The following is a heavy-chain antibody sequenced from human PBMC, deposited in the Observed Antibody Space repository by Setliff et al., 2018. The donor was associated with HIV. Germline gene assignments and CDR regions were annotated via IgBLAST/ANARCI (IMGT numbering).Heavy chain of an antibody. CDR3: ANPPLKGHLGVGFDY. CDR2: IKQDGSEK. CDR1: GFTFDDYG. D-gene: IGHD3-16*01. J-gene: IGHJ4*02. Sequence: GGSLRLSCAASGFTFDDYGMSWVRQAPGKGLEWVANIKQDGSEKNYMDSVKGRFTISRDNSRNMLYLQMNSLRAEDTAVYYCANPPLKGHLGVGFDYWGQGTQVTVSS. V-gene: IGHV3-7*05.